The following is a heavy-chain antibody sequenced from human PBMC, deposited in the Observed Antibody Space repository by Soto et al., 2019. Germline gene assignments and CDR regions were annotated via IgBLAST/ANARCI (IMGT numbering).Heavy chain of an antibody. D-gene: IGHD2-15*01. J-gene: IGHJ3*01. Sequence: QVQLQQRGAGLLKPSETLSLTCAVLGGSFSDYYWTWIRQPPGKGLVWIGEINHSGSTSYNPSLTSGPTGSVDTSTNQSLPTLSSVTAAGSGAKMWLIGRACMSTVACVVWGQGKVVSVS. CDR2: INHSGST. CDR3: LIGRACMSTVACVV. V-gene: IGHV4-34*02. CDR1: GGSFSDYY.